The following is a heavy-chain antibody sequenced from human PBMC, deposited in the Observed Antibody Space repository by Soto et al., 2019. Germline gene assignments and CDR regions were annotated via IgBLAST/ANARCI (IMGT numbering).Heavy chain of an antibody. J-gene: IGHJ4*02. CDR3: ARRGADKEQFEY. CDR1: GYSFVSYW. V-gene: IGHV5-51*01. Sequence: GESLKISCKSSGYSFVSYWIGWVRQMPGKGPEWMGVIYPGDSDTRYSPSFQGQVSISADKSISTAYLQWSSLKASDTAMYYCARRGADKEQFEYWGQGTLVTVSS. CDR2: IYPGDSDT. D-gene: IGHD1-1*01.